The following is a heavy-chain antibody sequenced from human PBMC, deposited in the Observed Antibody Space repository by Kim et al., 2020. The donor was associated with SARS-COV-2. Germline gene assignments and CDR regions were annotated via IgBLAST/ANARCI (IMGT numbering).Heavy chain of an antibody. V-gene: IGHV1-3*01. D-gene: IGHD3-22*01. Sequence: KVQGRVTITRDTFASTAYMEMSRLRSEDTAVYYCARLDYYDSSGYPILDYWGQGTLVTVSS. CDR3: ARLDYYDSSGYPILDY. J-gene: IGHJ4*02.